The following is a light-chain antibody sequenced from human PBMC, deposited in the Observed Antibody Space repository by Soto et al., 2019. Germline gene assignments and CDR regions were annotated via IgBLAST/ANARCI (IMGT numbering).Light chain of an antibody. J-gene: IGKJ5*01. CDR3: QQYGSSPLVT. V-gene: IGKV3-20*01. Sequence: EIVLTQSPGTLSLSPGERATLSCRASQSVSSSYLARYQQKPGQAPRLLIYGASSRATGIPDRFSGGGSGTDFTLTVTRLEPEDFAVYYCQQYGSSPLVTFGQGTRLEIK. CDR1: QSVSSSY. CDR2: GAS.